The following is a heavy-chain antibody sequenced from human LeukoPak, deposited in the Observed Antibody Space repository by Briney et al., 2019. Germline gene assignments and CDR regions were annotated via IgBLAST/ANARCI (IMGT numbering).Heavy chain of an antibody. J-gene: IGHJ4*02. CDR2: ISAYNGNT. CDR1: GYTFTSYG. CDR3: ARDGVVPAATVPDY. Sequence: ASVKVSCKASGYTFTSYGISWVRQAAGQGLEWIGWISAYNGNTNYAQKLQGRVTMTSDTSTSTAYMELRSLRSDDTAVYYCARDGVVPAATVPDYWGQGTLVTVSS. D-gene: IGHD2-2*01. V-gene: IGHV1-18*01.